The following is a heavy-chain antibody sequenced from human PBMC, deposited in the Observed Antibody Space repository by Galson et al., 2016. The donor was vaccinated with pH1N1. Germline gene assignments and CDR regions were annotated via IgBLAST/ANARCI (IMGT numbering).Heavy chain of an antibody. CDR1: GFTFSSYW. D-gene: IGHD3/OR15-3a*01. J-gene: IGHJ6*02. CDR3: VRDRRFLDDYYYGMDV. Sequence: SLRLSCAVSGFTFSSYWMHWVRQAPGKGLEWVANINLDGSKKYYVDSVKGRFTISRDNAKNSVYLQMTSLRDEDTAVYYCVRDRRFLDDYYYGMDVWGHGTTVTVSS. CDR2: INLDGSKK. V-gene: IGHV3-7*01.